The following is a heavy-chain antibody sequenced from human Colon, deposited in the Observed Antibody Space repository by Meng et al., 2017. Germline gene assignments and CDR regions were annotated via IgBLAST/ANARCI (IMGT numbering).Heavy chain of an antibody. Sequence: QVQLQQSGPGLVKPSQTLSLTCAISGDSVSSYSAAWDWIRQSPSRGLEWLGRTYYRSRWYNDYAVSLKGRITITPDTPKNLFSLHLNSVTPEDTAIYYCARDLSSARYYFDNWGQGILVTVSS. CDR2: TYYRSRWYN. CDR3: ARDLSSARYYFDN. V-gene: IGHV6-1*01. J-gene: IGHJ4*02. CDR1: GDSVSSYSAA. D-gene: IGHD3-22*01.